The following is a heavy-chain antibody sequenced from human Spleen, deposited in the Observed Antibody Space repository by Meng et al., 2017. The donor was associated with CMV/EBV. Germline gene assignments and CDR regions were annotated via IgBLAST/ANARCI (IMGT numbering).Heavy chain of an antibody. CDR3: ARVAAAAGPFDY. CDR2: IYSGGST. D-gene: IGHD6-13*01. CDR1: GFTVSSNY. V-gene: IGHV3-53*01. Sequence: AQMVESWGGFSQPGESLRLYCAASGFTVSSNYMSWVRQAPGKGLEWVSVIYSGGSTYYADSVKGRFTISRDNSTNTLYLQMNSLRAEDTAVYYCARVAAAAGPFDYWGQGTLVTVSS. J-gene: IGHJ4*02.